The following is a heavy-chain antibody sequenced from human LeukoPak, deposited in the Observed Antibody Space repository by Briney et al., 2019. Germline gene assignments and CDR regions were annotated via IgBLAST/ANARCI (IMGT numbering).Heavy chain of an antibody. CDR1: GFTFSYFG. CDR2: IRYDGSNE. V-gene: IGHV3-30*02. J-gene: IGHJ4*02. Sequence: GGSLRLSCVASGFTFSYFGMHWVRPAPGKGLEWVAFIRYDGSNEYYAESVKGRFTICRDNFKNTLYLQMNSLRVEDTAAYYCAKIEGKYQLANIPDSWGQGTLVTVSS. D-gene: IGHD2-2*01. CDR3: AKIEGKYQLANIPDS.